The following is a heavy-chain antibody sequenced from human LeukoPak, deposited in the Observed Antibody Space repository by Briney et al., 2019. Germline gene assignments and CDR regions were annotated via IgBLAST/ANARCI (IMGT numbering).Heavy chain of an antibody. CDR1: GFTFSNHE. V-gene: IGHV3-48*03. CDR3: ARDRRDAYSQNFDY. J-gene: IGHJ4*02. D-gene: IGHD5-24*01. CDR2: IGTSGSTI. Sequence: SGGSLRLSCAASGFTFSNHEMNWVRQAPGKGLEWVSYIGTSGSTIYYADSVKGRFTISRDNAKNSLYLQMHSLRAEDTAVYYCARDRRDAYSQNFDYWGQGTLVTVSS.